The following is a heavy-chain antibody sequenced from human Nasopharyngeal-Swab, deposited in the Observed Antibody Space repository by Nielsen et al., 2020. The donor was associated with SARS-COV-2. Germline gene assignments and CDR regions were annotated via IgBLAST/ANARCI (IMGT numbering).Heavy chain of an antibody. CDR1: GFTFSSYA. D-gene: IGHD5-18*01. CDR2: ISSSGSTI. CDR3: ARGYQWIQLWLYFDY. V-gene: IGHV3-48*03. Sequence: GESLKISCAASGFTFSSYAMSWVRQAPGKGLEWVSAISSSGSTIYYADSVKGRFTISRDNAKNSLYLQMNSLRAEDTAVYYCARGYQWIQLWLYFDYWGQGTLVTVSS. J-gene: IGHJ4*02.